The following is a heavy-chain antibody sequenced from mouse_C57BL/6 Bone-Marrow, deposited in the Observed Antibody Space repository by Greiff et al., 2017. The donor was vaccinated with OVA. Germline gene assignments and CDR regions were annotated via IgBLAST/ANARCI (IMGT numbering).Heavy chain of an antibody. J-gene: IGHJ3*01. CDR2: IDPSDSYT. Sequence: QVQLQQPGAELVKPGASVKLSCKASGYTFTSYWMQWVKQRPGQGLEWIGEIDPSDSYTNYNQKFKGKATLTVDTSSCTAYMQLSSLTSGDSAVYYCASAVFAYRGQGTLVTVSA. V-gene: IGHV1-50*01. CDR1: GYTFTSYW. CDR3: ASAVFAY.